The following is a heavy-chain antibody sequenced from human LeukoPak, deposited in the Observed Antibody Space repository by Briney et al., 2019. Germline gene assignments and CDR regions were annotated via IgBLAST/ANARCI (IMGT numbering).Heavy chain of an antibody. CDR3: TKYDTSVNFDY. J-gene: IGHJ4*02. CDR1: GFTFTNAW. Sequence: GGSLRLSCVASGFTFTNAWMSWVRQAPGKGVEWVGNIKSKTDGGATDYAGPVKGRFIISRDDSKHTLYLQMNSLKTDDTAVYYCTKYDTSVNFDYWGQGTLVTVSS. V-gene: IGHV3-15*01. CDR2: IKSKTDGGAT. D-gene: IGHD3-22*01.